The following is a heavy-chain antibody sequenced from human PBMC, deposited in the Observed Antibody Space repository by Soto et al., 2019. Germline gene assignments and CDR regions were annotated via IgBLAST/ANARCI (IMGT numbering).Heavy chain of an antibody. Sequence: QVQLQESGPGLVKPSETLSLTCTVSGGSISSYYWRLIGQPPGKGLEWIGYIYYSGSTNYNPSLKSRVTISVDTSKNQCSLKMSSVTSADKSVYYCARSDSSDWFDPWGQGTLVTVSS. J-gene: IGHJ5*02. CDR1: GGSISSYY. CDR2: IYYSGST. D-gene: IGHD3-22*01. V-gene: IGHV4-59*01. CDR3: ARSDSSDWFDP.